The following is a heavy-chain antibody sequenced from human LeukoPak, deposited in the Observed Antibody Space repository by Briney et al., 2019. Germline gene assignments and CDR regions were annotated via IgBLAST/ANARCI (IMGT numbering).Heavy chain of an antibody. CDR3: ARTRYYYNSRSYGAPYYFDY. CDR2: INPSGGST. J-gene: IGHJ4*02. Sequence: ASVKVSCKASGYTFTSYYMHWVRQAPGQGPEWMGIINPSGGSTSYAQKFQGRVTISVDTSKNQFSLKLSSVTAADTAVYYCARTRYYYNSRSYGAPYYFDYWGQGTLVTVSS. D-gene: IGHD3-10*01. CDR1: GYTFTSYY. V-gene: IGHV1-46*01.